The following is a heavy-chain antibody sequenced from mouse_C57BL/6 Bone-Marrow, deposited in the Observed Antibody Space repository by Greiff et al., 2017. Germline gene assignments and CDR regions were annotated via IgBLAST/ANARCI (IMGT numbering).Heavy chain of an antibody. Sequence: VQLQQSGAELVRPGASVKLSCTASGFNIKDDYMHWVKQRPEQGLEWIGWIDPENGDTEYASKFQGKATITADTSSNTAYLQLSSLTSEDTAVYYCTLQIYYDYDGTPPWFAYWGQGTLVTVSA. CDR1: GFNIKDDY. D-gene: IGHD2-4*01. CDR2: IDPENGDT. J-gene: IGHJ3*01. CDR3: TLQIYYDYDGTPPWFAY. V-gene: IGHV14-4*01.